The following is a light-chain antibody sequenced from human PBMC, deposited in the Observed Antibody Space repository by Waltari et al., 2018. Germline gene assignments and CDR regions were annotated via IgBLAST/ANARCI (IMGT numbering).Light chain of an antibody. J-gene: IGKJ1*01. CDR1: QSISIY. CDR2: AVS. Sequence: DIQMTQSPSSLSASVGDSVTITCRASQSISIYLNWYQQKPGKAPKLLISAVSSLQSGVPSRFSGSGSVTDFALTISSLQPEDCATYYCQQSSRTPPWTFGQGTKVEIK. V-gene: IGKV1-39*01. CDR3: QQSSRTPPWT.